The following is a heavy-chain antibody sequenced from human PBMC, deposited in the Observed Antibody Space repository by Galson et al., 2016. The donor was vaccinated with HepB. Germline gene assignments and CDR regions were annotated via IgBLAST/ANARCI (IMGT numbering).Heavy chain of an antibody. CDR3: AKSNQRVFITNPMDV. D-gene: IGHD1-14*01. CDR2: ISWDGGST. CDR1: GFTFDDYT. Sequence: SLRLSCAASGFTFDDYTMHWVRQAPGKGLEWVSLISWDGGSTFYADSVKGRFTISRDNSKASLYLQMNSLRTEDTALYYCAKSNQRVFITNPMDVWGQGTTVTVSS. V-gene: IGHV3-43*01. J-gene: IGHJ6*02.